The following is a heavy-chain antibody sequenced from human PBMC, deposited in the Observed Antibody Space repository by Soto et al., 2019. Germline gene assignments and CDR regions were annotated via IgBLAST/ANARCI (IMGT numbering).Heavy chain of an antibody. CDR3: ARGSFSSSSSWFDP. D-gene: IGHD6-6*01. Sequence: TLSVTCPVSGGSSSSGGYYWSWIRQHPGKGLEWSGYIYYSGRTYYNPSLHSRVSIAVDTTENQFSLKLTSVTAADTSVYYCARGSFSSSSSWFDPWGRGTLVTVSS. CDR2: IYYSGRT. CDR1: GGSSSSGGYY. V-gene: IGHV4-31*03. J-gene: IGHJ5*02.